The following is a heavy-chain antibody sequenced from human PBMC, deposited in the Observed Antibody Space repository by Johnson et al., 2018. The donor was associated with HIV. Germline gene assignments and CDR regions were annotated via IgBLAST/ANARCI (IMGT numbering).Heavy chain of an antibody. J-gene: IGHJ3*02. CDR1: GFTFSNAW. CDR2: ISYDGSNK. CDR3: ASADTFDI. Sequence: QVQLVESGGGLVKPGGSLRLSCAASGFTFSNAWMSWVRQAPGKGLEWVAVISYDGSNKYYADSVKGRFTISRDNSKNTFYLQMNSLRAEDTAVYYCASADTFDIWGQGTMVTVSS. D-gene: IGHD6-25*01. V-gene: IGHV3-30*03.